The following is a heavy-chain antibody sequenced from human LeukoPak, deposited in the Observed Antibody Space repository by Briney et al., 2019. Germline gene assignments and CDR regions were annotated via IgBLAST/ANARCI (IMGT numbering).Heavy chain of an antibody. J-gene: IGHJ4*02. CDR3: ARVPFKVERPLDY. CDR1: GYTFTGYY. Sequence: GASVKVSCKASGYTFTGYYMHWVRQAPGQGLEWMGWINPNSGGTNYAQKFQGRVTMTRDTSISTAYMELSRLRSDDTAVYYCARVPFKVERPLDYWGQGTLVTVSS. V-gene: IGHV1-2*02. D-gene: IGHD1-1*01. CDR2: INPNSGGT.